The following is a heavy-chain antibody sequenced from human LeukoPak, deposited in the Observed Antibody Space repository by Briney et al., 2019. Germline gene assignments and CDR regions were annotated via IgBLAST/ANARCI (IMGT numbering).Heavy chain of an antibody. CDR1: GFTFSSYS. D-gene: IGHD3-9*01. V-gene: IGHV3-48*01. J-gene: IGHJ4*02. Sequence: GGSLRLSCAASGFTFSSYSMNWVRQAPGKGLEWVSYISSSSSTMYYADSVKGRFTISRDNAKNSLYLQMNSLRAEDTAVYYCASQYYDILTGYRPYFDYWGQGTLVTVSS. CDR2: ISSSSSTM. CDR3: ASQYYDILTGYRPYFDY.